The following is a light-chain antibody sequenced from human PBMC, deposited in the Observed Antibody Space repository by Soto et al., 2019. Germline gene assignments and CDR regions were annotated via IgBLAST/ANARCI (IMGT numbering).Light chain of an antibody. J-gene: IGKJ2*01. CDR2: GAS. CDR1: QTVSSN. CDR3: QQYITWTPLYT. Sequence: EIVMTQSPATLSVSPGERASLSCRASQTVSSNLAWYQQKPGQAPSRLIYGASTRTTGIPARFSGSGSGAEFSLTISSMQSEDVAVYYCQQYITWTPLYTFGQGTKLEIK. V-gene: IGKV3-15*01.